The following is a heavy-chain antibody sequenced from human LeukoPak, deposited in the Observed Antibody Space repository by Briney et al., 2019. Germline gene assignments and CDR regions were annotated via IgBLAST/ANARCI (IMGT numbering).Heavy chain of an antibody. Sequence: GESLKISCKGSGYSFTNYWIAWVRQMPGQGLEWMAIIYPGDSDARYSPSFQGQVTISVDKSISTTYLRWSSLKASDTAMYYCAGRGLGFGEAKRGHGTFDFLGQGTMVTVSS. J-gene: IGHJ3*01. V-gene: IGHV5-51*01. D-gene: IGHD3-10*01. CDR2: IYPGDSDA. CDR3: AGRGLGFGEAKRGHGTFDF. CDR1: GYSFTNYW.